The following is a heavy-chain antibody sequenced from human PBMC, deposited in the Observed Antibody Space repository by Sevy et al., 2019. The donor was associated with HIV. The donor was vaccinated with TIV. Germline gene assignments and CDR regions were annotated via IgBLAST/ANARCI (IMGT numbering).Heavy chain of an antibody. J-gene: IGHJ4*02. Sequence: GGSLRLSCAASGFTFSSYGMHWVRQAPGKGLEWVAVIWYDGSNKYYADSVKGRFTISRDNGKNTLYLQMNSLRAEDTAVYYCARDIRGYCSSTSCYALEYWGQGTLVTVSS. CDR3: ARDIRGYCSSTSCYALEY. CDR1: GFTFSSYG. D-gene: IGHD2-2*01. CDR2: IWYDGSNK. V-gene: IGHV3-33*01.